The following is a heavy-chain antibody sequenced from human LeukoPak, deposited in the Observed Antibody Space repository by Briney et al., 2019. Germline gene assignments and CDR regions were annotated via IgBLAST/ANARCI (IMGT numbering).Heavy chain of an antibody. Sequence: PSETLSLTCTVSGGSISSYYWSWIRQPPGKGLEWIGYIYNSGSTTYNPSLKSRVTISVDTSKNQFSLKLSSVTAADTAVYYCAKGSGQDHFDYWGQGTLVTVSS. CDR1: GGSISSYY. CDR2: IYNSGST. J-gene: IGHJ4*02. D-gene: IGHD3-10*01. CDR3: AKGSGQDHFDY. V-gene: IGHV4-59*12.